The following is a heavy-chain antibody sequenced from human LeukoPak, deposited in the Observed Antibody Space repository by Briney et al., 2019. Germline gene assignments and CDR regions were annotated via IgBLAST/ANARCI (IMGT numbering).Heavy chain of an antibody. D-gene: IGHD5-18*01. CDR3: ARLDTAMVFLDY. Sequence: SETLSLTCTVSGGSISSYYWSWIRQPAGKGLEWIGRIYTSGTTNYNPSLKSRVTMSVDTSKNQFSLKLSSVTAADTAVYYCARLDTAMVFLDYWGQGTLVTVSS. CDR2: IYTSGTT. V-gene: IGHV4-4*07. J-gene: IGHJ4*02. CDR1: GGSISSYY.